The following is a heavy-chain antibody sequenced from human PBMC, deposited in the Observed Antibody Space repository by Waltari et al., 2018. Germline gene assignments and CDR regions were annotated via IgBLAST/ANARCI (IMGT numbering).Heavy chain of an antibody. V-gene: IGHV3-48*03. J-gene: IGHJ4*02. CDR3: AREGKTSRYSMIDY. CDR2: ISSVGSNI. CDR1: GFTFSSSE. Sequence: EAQLVESGGGLVQPGGSLRLSCAASGFTFSSSERNWVRQAQGKGLEWVSKISSVGSNIYYADSVKGRFTISRDNAKNSLYLQMNSLRAEDTVIYYCAREGKTSRYSMIDYWGQGTLVTVSS. D-gene: IGHD5-18*01.